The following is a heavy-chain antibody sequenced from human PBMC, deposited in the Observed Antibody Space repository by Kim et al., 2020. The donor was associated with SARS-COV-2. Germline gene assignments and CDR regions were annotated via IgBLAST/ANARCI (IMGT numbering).Heavy chain of an antibody. Sequence: GGSLRLSCAASGFTFSSYAMHWVRQAPGKGLEWVAVISYDGSNKYYADSVKGRFTISRDNSKNTLYLQMNSLRAEDTAVYYCAREGPATTVTNRVSLPGYYYYGMDVWGQGTTVTVSS. CDR3: AREGPATTVTNRVSLPGYYYYGMDV. CDR2: ISYDGSNK. V-gene: IGHV3-30*04. CDR1: GFTFSSYA. J-gene: IGHJ6*02. D-gene: IGHD4-17*01.